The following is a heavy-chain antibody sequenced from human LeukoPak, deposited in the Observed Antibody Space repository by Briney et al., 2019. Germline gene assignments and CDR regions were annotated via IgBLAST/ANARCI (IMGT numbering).Heavy chain of an antibody. J-gene: IGHJ4*02. Sequence: PGGSLRLSCAASGFTLSSYGMHWVRQAPGKGLEWVALILYDGSNKYYADSVKGRFTISRDNSKNTLYLRMNSLRAEDTAVYYCAKEGSGRTIFGNGGDYWGQGTLVTVSS. CDR2: ILYDGSNK. CDR3: AKEGSGRTIFGNGGDY. D-gene: IGHD3-3*01. V-gene: IGHV3-30*02. CDR1: GFTLSSYG.